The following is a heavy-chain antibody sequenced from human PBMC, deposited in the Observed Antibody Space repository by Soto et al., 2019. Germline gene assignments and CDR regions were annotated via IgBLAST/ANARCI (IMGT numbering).Heavy chain of an antibody. CDR3: ARGGPLDV. CDR2: ISYDGSNK. CDR1: GFTFSSYA. Sequence: QVQLVESGGGVVQPGRSLRLSCAASGFTFSSYAMHWVRQAPGKGLEWVAVISYDGSNKYYADSVKGRFTISRDNSKNTLYLQINSLRAEDTAVYYCARGGPLDVWGQGTRSPSP. V-gene: IGHV3-30-3*01. J-gene: IGHJ6*02. D-gene: IGHD3-16*01.